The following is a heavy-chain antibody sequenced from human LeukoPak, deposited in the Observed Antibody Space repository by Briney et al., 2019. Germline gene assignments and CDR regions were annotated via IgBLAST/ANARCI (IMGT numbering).Heavy chain of an antibody. CDR2: INHSGST. D-gene: IGHD3-22*01. CDR1: GGSFSGYY. CDR3: ARGGSRITMIVVASNWLDP. V-gene: IGHV4-34*01. Sequence: PSETLSLTCAVYGGSFSGYYWSWIRQPPGKGLEWIGEINHSGSTNYNPSLKSRVTISVDTSKNQFSLKLSSVTAADTAVYYCARGGSRITMIVVASNWLDPWGQGTLVTVSP. J-gene: IGHJ5*02.